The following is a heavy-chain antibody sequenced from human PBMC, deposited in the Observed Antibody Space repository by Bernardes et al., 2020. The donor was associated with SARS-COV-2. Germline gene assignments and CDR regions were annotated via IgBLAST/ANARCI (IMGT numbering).Heavy chain of an antibody. CDR3: AKDHLAAAGDYYYYGMDV. J-gene: IGHJ6*02. CDR2: ISGSGGST. Sequence: GGSLRLSCAASGFTFSSYAMSWVRQAPGKGLEWVSAISGSGGSTYYADSVKGRFTISRDNSKNTLYLQMNSLRAEDTAVYYCAKDHLAAAGDYYYYGMDVWGQGTTVTVSS. CDR1: GFTFSSYA. D-gene: IGHD6-13*01. V-gene: IGHV3-23*01.